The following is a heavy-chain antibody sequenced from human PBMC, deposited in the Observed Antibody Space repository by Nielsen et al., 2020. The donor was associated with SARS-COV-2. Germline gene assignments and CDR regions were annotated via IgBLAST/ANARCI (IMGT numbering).Heavy chain of an antibody. V-gene: IGHV4-39*01. CDR2: IYYSGST. J-gene: IGHJ4*02. CDR3: ARRGRPDYGDYKGHVDY. Sequence: SETLSLTCTVSGGSISSSSYYWGWIRQPPGKGLEWIGSIYYSGSTYYNPSLKSRVTISVDTSKNQFSLKLSSVTAADTAVYYCARRGRPDYGDYKGHVDYWGQGTLVTVSS. D-gene: IGHD4-17*01. CDR1: GGSISSSSYY.